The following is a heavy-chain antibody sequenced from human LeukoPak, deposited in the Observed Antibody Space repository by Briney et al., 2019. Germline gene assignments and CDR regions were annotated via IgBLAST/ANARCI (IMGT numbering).Heavy chain of an antibody. CDR2: ISAYNGNT. CDR3: ARGEGIAAADWFDP. Sequence: GASVKVSCKASGYTFTSYGISWVRQAPGQGLEWMGWISAYNGNTNYAQKLQGRVTMTRDTSISTAYMELSRLRSDDTAVYYCARGEGIAAADWFDPWGQGTLVTVSS. CDR1: GYTFTSYG. D-gene: IGHD6-13*01. J-gene: IGHJ5*02. V-gene: IGHV1-18*01.